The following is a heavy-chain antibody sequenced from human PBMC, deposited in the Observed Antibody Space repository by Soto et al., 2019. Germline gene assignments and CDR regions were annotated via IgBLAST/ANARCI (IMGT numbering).Heavy chain of an antibody. Sequence: SETLSLTCDVSSDSISSYNWWSWVRQPPGKGLEWIGEIYHTGITNYNPSLKSRVTISVDKSKNQFSLKLRSVTAADTAVYYCARAAVRGVITLDYWGQGTLVTVSS. V-gene: IGHV4-4*02. CDR1: SDSISSYNW. J-gene: IGHJ4*02. CDR2: IYHTGIT. D-gene: IGHD3-10*01. CDR3: ARAAVRGVITLDY.